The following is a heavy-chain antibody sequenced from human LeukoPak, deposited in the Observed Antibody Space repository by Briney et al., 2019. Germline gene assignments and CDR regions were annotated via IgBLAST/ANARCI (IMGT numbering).Heavy chain of an antibody. D-gene: IGHD5-24*01. CDR3: ARIRDGYNDAYDI. CDR2: ISAYNGNT. V-gene: IGHV1-18*01. J-gene: IGHJ3*02. CDR1: GYTLTSYG. Sequence: APVKVSCKASGYTLTSYGISWVRQAPGQGLEWMGWISAYNGNTNYAQKLQGRVTMTRDTSTSTVYMELSSLRSEDTAIYYCARIRDGYNDAYDIWGQGTVVTVPS.